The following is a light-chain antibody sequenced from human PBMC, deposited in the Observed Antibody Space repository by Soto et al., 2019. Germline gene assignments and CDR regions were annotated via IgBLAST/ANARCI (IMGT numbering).Light chain of an antibody. CDR3: QLYGDSPIYT. J-gene: IGKJ2*01. CDR2: GAS. V-gene: IGKV3-20*01. Sequence: EIVMTQSPGTLSLSPGERATISCRASQVIGSRYLAWYHQKSGQAPRLLIYGASSRATGIPDRFSGSGSGTDFTLTISRLEPEDFGVYYCQLYGDSPIYTFGQGTKLEMK. CDR1: QVIGSRY.